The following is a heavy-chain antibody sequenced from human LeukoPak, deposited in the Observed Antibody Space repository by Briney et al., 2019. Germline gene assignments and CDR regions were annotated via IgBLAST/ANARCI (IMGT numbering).Heavy chain of an antibody. CDR1: GFSFSSYN. CDR2: ITSSSTYT. D-gene: IGHD6-6*01. V-gene: IGHV3-21*01. CDR3: ARDASIAARYYYYYMDV. J-gene: IGHJ6*03. Sequence: GGSLRLSCAASGFSFSSYNMNWVRQTPGKGLEWVSSITSSSTYTFYADSVKGRFTISRDNARNSLYLQMNSLRAEDTAVYYCARDASIAARYYYYYMDVWGKGTTVTVSS.